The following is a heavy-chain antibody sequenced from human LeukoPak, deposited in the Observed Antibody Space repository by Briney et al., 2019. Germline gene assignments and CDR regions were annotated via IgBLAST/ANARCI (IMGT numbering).Heavy chain of an antibody. CDR2: IFRAGNT. CDR1: GYSISSGYY. D-gene: IGHD4-23*01. Sequence: PSETLSLTCAVSGYSISSGYYWGWLRQPPGKGPEWLGTIFRAGNTYYNPSLKSRVTISVDTSRNQFSLKLSSVTAADTAMYYCARVVPVGGNDYWGQGTLVTVSS. CDR3: ARVVPVGGNDY. V-gene: IGHV4-38-2*01. J-gene: IGHJ4*02.